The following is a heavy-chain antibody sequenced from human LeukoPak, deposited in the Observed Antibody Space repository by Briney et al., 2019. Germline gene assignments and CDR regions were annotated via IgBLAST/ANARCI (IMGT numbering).Heavy chain of an antibody. J-gene: IGHJ6*02. CDR1: GGTFSSYA. CDR2: IIPILGIA. V-gene: IGHV1-69*04. D-gene: IGHD4-17*01. CDR3: ARDPHTVTTTYYGMDV. Sequence: GASVKVSCKASGGTFSSYAISWVRQAPGQGLEWMGRIIPILGIANYAQKFQGRVTITADKSASTAYMELSSLRSEDTAVYYCARDPHTVTTTYYGMDVWGRGTTVTVSS.